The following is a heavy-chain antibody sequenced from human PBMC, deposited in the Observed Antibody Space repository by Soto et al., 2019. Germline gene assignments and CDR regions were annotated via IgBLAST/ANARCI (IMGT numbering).Heavy chain of an antibody. CDR1: GFTFSSYS. CDR2: ISSSSSYI. J-gene: IGHJ4*02. Sequence: GGSLRLSCAASGFTFSSYSMNWVRQAPGKGLEWVSSISSSSSYIYYADSVKGRFTISRDNAKNSLYLQMNSLRAEDTAVYYCARAGIAAAGFDYWGQGTLVTVSS. V-gene: IGHV3-21*01. CDR3: ARAGIAAAGFDY. D-gene: IGHD6-13*01.